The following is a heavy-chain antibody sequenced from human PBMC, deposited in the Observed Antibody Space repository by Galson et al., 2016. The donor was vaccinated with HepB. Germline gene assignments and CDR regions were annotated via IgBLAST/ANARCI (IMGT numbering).Heavy chain of an antibody. CDR2: IYPGDFDT. Sequence: QSGAEVKKPGESLKISCKGSGYTFTSHWIGWVRQMPGKGLEVMGFIYPGDFDTRYSPSFQGQVTISADKSTTNVYLQWSSLKASDTAIDYCARLDHRGYKYVYRDYWGQGTLGTVSS. CDR1: GYTFTSHW. D-gene: IGHD5-18*01. J-gene: IGHJ4*02. V-gene: IGHV5-51*01. CDR3: ARLDHRGYKYVYRDY.